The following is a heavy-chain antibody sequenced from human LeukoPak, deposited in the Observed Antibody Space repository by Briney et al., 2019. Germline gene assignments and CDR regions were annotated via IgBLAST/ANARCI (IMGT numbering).Heavy chain of an antibody. V-gene: IGHV4-61*05. D-gene: IGHD3-3*02. CDR2: IYCSGTT. CDR1: GDSMSSTSYY. CDR3: ARHLRSFPDC. J-gene: IGHJ4*02. Sequence: SETLSLTCTVSGDSMSSTSYYWGWIRQPPGKGLEWLGYIYCSGTTNYNPSLKSRLTMSLDTSKKQLSLRLTSVTAADTAVYYCARHLRSFPDCWGQGTLVTVSS.